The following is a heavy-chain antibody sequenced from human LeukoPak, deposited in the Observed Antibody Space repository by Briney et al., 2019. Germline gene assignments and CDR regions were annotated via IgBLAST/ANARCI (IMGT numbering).Heavy chain of an antibody. CDR3: ARLILRGYSYGSHAFDI. J-gene: IGHJ3*02. V-gene: IGHV3-48*04. CDR2: ISSSSSTI. D-gene: IGHD5-18*01. Sequence: GGSLRLPCAASGFTFSSYSMNWVRQAPGKGLEWVSYISSSSSTIYYADSVKGRFTISRDNAKNSLYLQMNSLRAEDTAVYYCARLILRGYSYGSHAFDIWGQGTMVTVSS. CDR1: GFTFSSYS.